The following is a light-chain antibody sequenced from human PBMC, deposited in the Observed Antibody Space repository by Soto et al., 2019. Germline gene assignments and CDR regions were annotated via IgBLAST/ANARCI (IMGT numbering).Light chain of an antibody. Sequence: QSALTQPPSASGSPGQSVTMSCTGTSSDVGGYNYVSWYQHHPGKAPKLMIYEVSKRPSGVPDRFSGSKSGNTASLTVSGLQAEDEADYYCSSYAGSDNLVFGGGTKLTVL. V-gene: IGLV2-8*01. CDR3: SSYAGSDNLV. CDR1: SSDVGGYNY. CDR2: EVS. J-gene: IGLJ2*01.